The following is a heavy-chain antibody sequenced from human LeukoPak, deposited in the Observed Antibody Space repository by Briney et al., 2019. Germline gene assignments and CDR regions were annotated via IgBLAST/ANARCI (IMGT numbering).Heavy chain of an antibody. J-gene: IGHJ3*02. CDR1: GYTFTGYY. CDR2: INPSSGGT. CDR3: ARGGVVVLGVMDI. D-gene: IGHD2-21*01. V-gene: IGHV1-2*02. Sequence: GASVKVSCKASGYTFTGYYMHWVRQAPGQGLEWMGWINPSSGGTNYAQKFQGRVTMTRDTSINTSYMELRRLRSDDTAVYYRARGGVVVLGVMDIWGQGTVVTVSS.